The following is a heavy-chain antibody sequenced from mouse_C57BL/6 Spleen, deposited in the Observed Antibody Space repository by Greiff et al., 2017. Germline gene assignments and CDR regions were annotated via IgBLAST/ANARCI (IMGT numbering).Heavy chain of an antibody. V-gene: IGHV5-17*01. CDR1: GFTFSDYG. CDR2: ISSGSSTI. J-gene: IGHJ4*01. CDR3: ARARDYYAMDY. Sequence: EVQLQESGGGLVKPGGSLKLSCAASGFTFSDYGMHWVRQAPEKGLEWVAYISSGSSTIYYADTVKGRFTISRDNAKNTLFLQMTSLRSEDTAMYYCARARDYYAMDYWGQGTSVTVSS.